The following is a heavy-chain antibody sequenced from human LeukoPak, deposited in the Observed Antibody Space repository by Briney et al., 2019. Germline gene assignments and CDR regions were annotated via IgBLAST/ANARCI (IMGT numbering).Heavy chain of an antibody. CDR2: INHSGST. CDR1: GGSFSGYY. J-gene: IGHJ4*02. Sequence: SETLSLTCAVYGGSFSGYYWSWIRQPPGKGLEWIGEINHSGSTNYNPSLKSRVTISVNTSKNQFSLKLSSVTAADTAVYYCASPYYYDSSGYYIWGQGTLVTVSS. CDR3: ASPYYYDSSGYYI. D-gene: IGHD3-22*01. V-gene: IGHV4-34*01.